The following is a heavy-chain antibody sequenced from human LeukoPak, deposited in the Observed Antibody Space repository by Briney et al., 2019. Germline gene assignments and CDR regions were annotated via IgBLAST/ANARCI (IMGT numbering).Heavy chain of an antibody. CDR2: IYYSGST. CDR3: ARQGTYYYDSSGYQPLPFDY. V-gene: IGHV4-39*01. CDR1: GGSVSSGSYY. D-gene: IGHD3-22*01. Sequence: PSETLSLTCTVSGGSVSSGSYYWSWIRQPPGKGLEWIGSIYYSGSTYYNPSLKSRVTISVDTSKNQFSLKLSSVTAADTAVYYCARQGTYYYDSSGYQPLPFDYWGQGTLVTVSS. J-gene: IGHJ4*02.